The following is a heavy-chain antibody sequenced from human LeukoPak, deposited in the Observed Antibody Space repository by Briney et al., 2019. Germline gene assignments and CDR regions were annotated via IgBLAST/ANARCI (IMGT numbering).Heavy chain of an antibody. CDR3: ARRRYYDGSGYLE. CDR1: GYSISSGYY. Sequence: PSETLSLTCTVSGYSISSGYYWGWIRQPPGKGLQWIGIIYYSGRTYYSPSLKSRVTMSVDTSNNQFSLNLRSVTAADTAVYYCARRRYYDGSGYLEWGQGTLLSVSS. J-gene: IGHJ1*01. V-gene: IGHV4-38-2*02. CDR2: IYYSGRT. D-gene: IGHD3-22*01.